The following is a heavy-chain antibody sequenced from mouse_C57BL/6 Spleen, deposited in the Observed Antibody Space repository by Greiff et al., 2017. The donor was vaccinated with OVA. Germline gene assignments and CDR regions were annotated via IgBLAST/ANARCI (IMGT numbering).Heavy chain of an antibody. D-gene: IGHD2-1*01. J-gene: IGHJ3*01. CDR1: GYTFTSYW. CDR2: IDPSDSYT. CDR3: ARSLYGNYPAWFAY. V-gene: IGHV1-69*01. Sequence: QVQLQQPGAELVMPGASVKLSCKASGYTFTSYWMHWVKQRPGQGLEWIGEIDPSDSYTNYNQKFKGKSTLTVDKSSSTAYMQLSSLTSEDSAVYYCARSLYGNYPAWFAYWGQGTLVTVSA.